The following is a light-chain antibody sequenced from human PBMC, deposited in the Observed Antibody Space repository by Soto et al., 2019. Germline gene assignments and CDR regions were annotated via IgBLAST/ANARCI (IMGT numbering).Light chain of an antibody. CDR3: CSYPGTYPSHV. J-gene: IGLJ1*01. CDR1: SSDVGGYNY. Sequence: QSVLTQPRSVSGSPGQSVTISCTGTSSDVGGYNYVSWYQQHPGKAPKLMIYDVSKRPSGVPDRFSGSKSGNTASLTISGLQAEDEADYYCCSYPGTYPSHVLGPGTKVPVL. CDR2: DVS. V-gene: IGLV2-11*01.